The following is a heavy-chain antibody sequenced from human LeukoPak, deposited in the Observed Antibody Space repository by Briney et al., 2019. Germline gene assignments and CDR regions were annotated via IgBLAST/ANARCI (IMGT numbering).Heavy chain of an antibody. J-gene: IGHJ4*02. Sequence: PSETLSLTCTVSGGSISSSSYYWGWIRQPPGKGLEWIGSIYYSGSTYYNPSLKSRVTISVDTSKNQFSLKLSSVTAADTAVYYCARRGDSSGYLENDYWGQGTLVTVSS. CDR1: GGSISSSSYY. CDR2: IYYSGST. CDR3: ARRGDSSGYLENDY. D-gene: IGHD3-22*01. V-gene: IGHV4-39*01.